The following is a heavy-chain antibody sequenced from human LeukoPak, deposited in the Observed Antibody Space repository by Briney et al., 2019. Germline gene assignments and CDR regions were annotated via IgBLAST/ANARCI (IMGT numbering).Heavy chain of an antibody. Sequence: SVKVSCKASGGTLSRYAISWVRQAPGQGLEWMGRIIPILGIANYAQKFQGRVTITADKSTSTAYMELSSLRSEDTAVYYCVVPQPACSGGNCFGYWGQGTLVTVSS. CDR3: VVPQPACSGGNCFGY. D-gene: IGHD2-15*01. J-gene: IGHJ4*02. CDR2: IIPILGIA. CDR1: GGTLSRYA. V-gene: IGHV1-69*04.